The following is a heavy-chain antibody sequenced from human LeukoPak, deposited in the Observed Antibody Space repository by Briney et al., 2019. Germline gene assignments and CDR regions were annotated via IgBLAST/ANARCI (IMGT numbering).Heavy chain of an antibody. CDR3: ARGVGTANYYTN. CDR2: IKLDGSEK. CDR1: GFTFSNYW. J-gene: IGHJ4*02. D-gene: IGHD2-21*02. Sequence: GGSLRLSCAASGFTFSNYWMTWVRQAPGKGLEWVANIKLDGSEKYYVDSVKGRFTISRDNAKNSLYLQMNGLRAEDTAIYYCARGVGTANYYTNWGKGPRVTVSS. V-gene: IGHV3-7*01.